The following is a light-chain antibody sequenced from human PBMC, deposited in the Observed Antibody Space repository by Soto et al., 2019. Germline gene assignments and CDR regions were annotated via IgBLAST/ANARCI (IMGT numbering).Light chain of an antibody. Sequence: QSALTQPASVSGSPGQSITISCTGTSGDIGSYNRVSWYQQHPGKAPKPIIYEVTDRPSGVSNRFSGSKSGNTASLTISGLQAEDEAEYYCSSYPNINTRACVFGTGTKVTVL. CDR2: EVT. V-gene: IGLV2-14*01. CDR1: SGDIGSYNR. CDR3: SSYPNINTRACV. J-gene: IGLJ1*01.